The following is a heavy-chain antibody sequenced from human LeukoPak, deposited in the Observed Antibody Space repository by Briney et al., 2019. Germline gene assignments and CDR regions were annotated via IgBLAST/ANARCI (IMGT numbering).Heavy chain of an antibody. J-gene: IGHJ4*02. CDR3: ARYLWFGELN. CDR1: GVSISYYY. D-gene: IGHD3-10*01. V-gene: IGHV4-59*12. Sequence: PSETLSLTCTVSGVSISYYYWSWIRQPPGKGLEWIGYIHYSGSTNYNPSLKSRVTILVDTSKNQFSLKLSSVTAADTAVYYCARYLWFGELNWGQGTLVTVSS. CDR2: IHYSGST.